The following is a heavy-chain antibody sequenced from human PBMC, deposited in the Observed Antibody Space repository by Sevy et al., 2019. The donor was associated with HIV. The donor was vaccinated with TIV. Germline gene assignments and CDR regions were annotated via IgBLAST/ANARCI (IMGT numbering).Heavy chain of an antibody. J-gene: IGHJ4*02. CDR2: MYYSGST. Sequence: SETLSLTCTVSGGSISSSNYYWGWIRQPPRKGLEWIGSMYYSGSTYYNPSLKSRVTISVDTSKNHLSLKVTSVTAEDTAVYYCANRTSREYCSGGSCFVAFDYWGQGTLVTVSS. V-gene: IGHV4-39*02. D-gene: IGHD2-15*01. CDR1: GGSISSSNYY. CDR3: ANRTSREYCSGGSCFVAFDY.